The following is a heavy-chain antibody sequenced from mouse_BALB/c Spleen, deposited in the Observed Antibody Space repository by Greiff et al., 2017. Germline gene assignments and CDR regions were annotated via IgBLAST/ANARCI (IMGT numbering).Heavy chain of an antibody. CDR3: ERGGGDYGSSRYYAMDY. CDR2: ISDGGSYT. CDR1: GFTFSDYY. Sequence: EVQVVESGGGLVKPGGSVKLSCAASGFTFSDYYMYWVRQTPEQSLEWVATISDGGSYTYYPDSVMGRFTISRDNAKNNLYLQMSSLKSEDTAMYSWERGGGDYGSSRYYAMDYWGQGTSVTVSS. D-gene: IGHD1-1*01. V-gene: IGHV5-4*02. J-gene: IGHJ4*01.